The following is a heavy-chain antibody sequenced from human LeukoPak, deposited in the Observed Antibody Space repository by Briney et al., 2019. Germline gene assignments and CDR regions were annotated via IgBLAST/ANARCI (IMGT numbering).Heavy chain of an antibody. Sequence: ASVKVSCKASGGTFSSYAISWVRQAPGQGLEWMGWMNPNSGNTGYAQKFQGRVTITRNTPISTAYMELSSLRSEDTAVYYCASLSNYDSSGYYYGWGQGTLVTVSS. D-gene: IGHD3-22*01. CDR1: GGTFSSYA. CDR2: MNPNSGNT. CDR3: ASLSNYDSSGYYYG. V-gene: IGHV1-8*03. J-gene: IGHJ4*02.